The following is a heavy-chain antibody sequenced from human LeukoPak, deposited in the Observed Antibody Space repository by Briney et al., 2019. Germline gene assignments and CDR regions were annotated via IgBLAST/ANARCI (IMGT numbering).Heavy chain of an antibody. V-gene: IGHV3-33*01. D-gene: IGHD3-22*01. Sequence: PGGSLRLSCAASGSTFSSYGMHWVRQAPGKGLEWVAVIWYDGSNKYYADSVKGRFTISRDNSKNTLYLQMNSLRAEDTAVYYCARDHYYDSSGYDYWGQGTLVTVSS. J-gene: IGHJ4*02. CDR3: ARDHYYDSSGYDY. CDR1: GSTFSSYG. CDR2: IWYDGSNK.